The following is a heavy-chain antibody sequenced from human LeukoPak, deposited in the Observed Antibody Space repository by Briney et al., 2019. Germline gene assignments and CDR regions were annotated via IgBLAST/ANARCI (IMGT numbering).Heavy chain of an antibody. D-gene: IGHD5-24*01. Sequence: SEILSLTCSVSGGSIRSYYWGWIRQPPGKGLEWIGSIYYSGSTNYNPSLKSRVTISVDTSKNQFYLKLSSVTAADTAVYYCARGHGYLDYWGQGTLVTVSS. CDR2: IYYSGST. J-gene: IGHJ4*02. V-gene: IGHV4-59*01. CDR1: GGSIRSYY. CDR3: ARGHGYLDY.